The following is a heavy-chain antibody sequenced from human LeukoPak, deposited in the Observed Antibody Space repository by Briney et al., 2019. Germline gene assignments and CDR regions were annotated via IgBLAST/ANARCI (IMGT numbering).Heavy chain of an antibody. D-gene: IGHD6-13*01. V-gene: IGHV3-30*18. J-gene: IGHJ6*02. CDR1: GFTFSSYG. CDR2: ISYDGSNK. Sequence: GGSLRLSCAAPGFTFSSYGMHWVRQAPGKGLEWVAVISYDGSNKYYADSVKGRFTISRDNSKNTLYLQMNSLRAEDTAVYYCAKDTSSSWYVSYYYYGMDVWGQGTTVTVSS. CDR3: AKDTSSSWYVSYYYYGMDV.